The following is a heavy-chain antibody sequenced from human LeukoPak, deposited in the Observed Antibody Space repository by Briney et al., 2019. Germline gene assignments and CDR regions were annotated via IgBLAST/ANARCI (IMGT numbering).Heavy chain of an antibody. J-gene: IGHJ4*02. D-gene: IGHD1-26*01. CDR2: INPNSGGT. CDR3: ARAREGGSYFSPNDY. CDR1: GYTSTGYY. V-gene: IGHV1-2*02. Sequence: ASVKVSCKASGYTSTGYYMHWVRQAPGQGLEWMGWINPNSGGTNYARKFQGRVTMTRDTSISTAYMELSRLRSDDTAVYYCARAREGGSYFSPNDYWGQGTLVTVSS.